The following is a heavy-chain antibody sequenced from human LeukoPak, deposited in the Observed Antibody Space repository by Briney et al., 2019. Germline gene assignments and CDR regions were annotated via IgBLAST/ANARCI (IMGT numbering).Heavy chain of an antibody. V-gene: IGHV3-21*01. CDR2: ISSSSSYI. J-gene: IGHJ3*02. CDR3: ARDGIPGSGSYYLGGHDAFDI. Sequence: PGGSLRLSCSASGFTFSSYSMNWVRQAPGKGLEWVSSISSSSSYIYYADSVKGRFTISRDNAKNSLYLQMNSLRAEDTAVYYCARDGIPGSGSYYLGGHDAFDIWGQGTMVTVSS. D-gene: IGHD3-10*01. CDR1: GFTFSSYS.